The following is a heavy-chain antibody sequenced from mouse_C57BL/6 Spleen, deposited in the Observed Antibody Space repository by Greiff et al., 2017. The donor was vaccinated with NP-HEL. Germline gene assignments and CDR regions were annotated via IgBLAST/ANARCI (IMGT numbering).Heavy chain of an antibody. J-gene: IGHJ2*01. CDR3: ARDVYYGDYSDY. CDR1: GYTFTSYW. CDR2: IYPGSGST. V-gene: IGHV1-55*01. Sequence: QVQLQQPGAELVKPGASVKMSCKASGYTFTSYWITWVKQRPGQGLEWIGDIYPGSGSTNYNEKFKSKATLTVDTSSSTAYMQLSSLTSEDSAVYYCARDVYYGDYSDYWGEGTTLTVSS. D-gene: IGHD2-3*01.